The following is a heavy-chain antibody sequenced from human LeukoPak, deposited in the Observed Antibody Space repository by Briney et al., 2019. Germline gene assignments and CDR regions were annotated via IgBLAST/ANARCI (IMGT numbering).Heavy chain of an antibody. Sequence: SETLSLTCTVSGYSISSGYFWGWMRQPPGKGLEWIGSIYQSETAHYNPSLKSRVTISVDTSKNQFSLRLSSVTAADTAVYYCAREVCTGGTCYFDYWGQGTLVTVSS. V-gene: IGHV4-38-2*02. D-gene: IGHD2-8*02. CDR3: AREVCTGGTCYFDY. CDR2: IYQSETA. J-gene: IGHJ4*02. CDR1: GYSISSGYF.